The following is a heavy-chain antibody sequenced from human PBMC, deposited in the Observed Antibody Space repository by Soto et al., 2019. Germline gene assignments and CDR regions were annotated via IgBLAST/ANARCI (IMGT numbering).Heavy chain of an antibody. Sequence: QVQLQESGPGLVKPSQTLSLTCTVSGGSISSGGDYWSWIRQHPGKGLEWIGYIYYSGSTYYNPSLKSRVIISVDTSKNQFSLKLNSVTAADTAVYYCAREVRDGELGEGWFDPWGQGTLVTVSS. D-gene: IGHD1-26*01. J-gene: IGHJ5*02. V-gene: IGHV4-31*03. CDR2: IYYSGST. CDR1: GGSISSGGDY. CDR3: AREVRDGELGEGWFDP.